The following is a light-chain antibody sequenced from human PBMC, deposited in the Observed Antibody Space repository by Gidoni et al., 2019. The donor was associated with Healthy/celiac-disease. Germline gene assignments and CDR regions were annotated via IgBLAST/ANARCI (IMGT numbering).Light chain of an antibody. V-gene: IGKV1-5*03. Sequence: DIQMTQSPSTLSASVGDRVTITGRASQSISSWLAWYQQKPGKAPKLLIYKASSLESGVPSRFSGSGSGTEFTLTISSLQPDDFATYYCQQYKSYPLTFGGGTKVEIK. J-gene: IGKJ4*01. CDR1: QSISSW. CDR2: KAS. CDR3: QQYKSYPLT.